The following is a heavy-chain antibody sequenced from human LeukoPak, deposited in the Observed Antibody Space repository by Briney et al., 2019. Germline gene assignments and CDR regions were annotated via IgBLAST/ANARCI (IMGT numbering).Heavy chain of an antibody. J-gene: IGHJ3*02. Sequence: GGSLRLSCAASGFTFDDYAMHWVRQAPGKGLEWVSGISWNSGSIGYADSVKGRFTISRDNAKNSLYLQMNSLRAEDTALYYCAKDKTLLTGKDAFDIWGQGTMVTVSS. D-gene: IGHD1-20*01. V-gene: IGHV3-9*01. CDR3: AKDKTLLTGKDAFDI. CDR1: GFTFDDYA. CDR2: ISWNSGSI.